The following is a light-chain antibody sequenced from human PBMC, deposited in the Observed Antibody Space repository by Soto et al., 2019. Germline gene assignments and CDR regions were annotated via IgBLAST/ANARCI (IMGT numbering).Light chain of an antibody. Sequence: QSVLTQPASVSGSPEQSITISCTGTSSDVGAYNLVSWYQQLPGKAPRLIIYEGTKRPSGISHRFSGPKSDNTASLTISGLRAEDEAHYHCCSYAGSRTFVFGGGTKVTVL. CDR3: CSYAGSRTFV. CDR2: EGT. V-gene: IGLV2-23*01. CDR1: SSDVGAYNL. J-gene: IGLJ2*01.